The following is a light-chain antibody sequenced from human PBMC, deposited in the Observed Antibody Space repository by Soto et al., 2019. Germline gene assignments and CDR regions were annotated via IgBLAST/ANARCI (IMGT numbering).Light chain of an antibody. V-gene: IGKV3-20*01. CDR3: QQYGSSPPYT. CDR2: GSS. J-gene: IGKJ2*01. CDR1: ENVSNNY. Sequence: EVVLTQSPGTLSLSPGERATLSCRASENVSNNYLAWYQQKPGQAPRLLISGSSDRAAGIPDRFSGSGSGTDFTLTISRLEPEDFAVYYCQQYGSSPPYTFGQGTKLEIK.